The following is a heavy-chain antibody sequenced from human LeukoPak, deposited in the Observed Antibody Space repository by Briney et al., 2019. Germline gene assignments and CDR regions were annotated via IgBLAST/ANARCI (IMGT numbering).Heavy chain of an antibody. V-gene: IGHV1-69*05. D-gene: IGHD3-22*01. Sequence: SVKVSCKASGGTFSSYAISWVRQAPGQGLEWMGRIIPIFGTANYAQKFQGRVTITTDESTSTAYMELSSLRSEDTAVYYCAREGVRKQYYYYRKAIDIWGQGTMVTVSS. J-gene: IGHJ3*02. CDR3: AREGVRKQYYYYRKAIDI. CDR2: IIPIFGTA. CDR1: GGTFSSYA.